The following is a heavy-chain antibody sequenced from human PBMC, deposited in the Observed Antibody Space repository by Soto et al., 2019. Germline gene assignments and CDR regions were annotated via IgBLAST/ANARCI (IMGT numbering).Heavy chain of an antibody. CDR1: GFTFSSYA. D-gene: IGHD2-2*02. V-gene: IGHV3-23*01. J-gene: IGHJ4*02. Sequence: GGSLRLSCAASGFTFSSYAMSWVRQAPGKGLEWVSAISGSGGSTYYADSVKGRFTISRDNSKNTLYLQMNSPRAEDTAVYYCAKYDVVVVPAAIIDYWGQGTLVTVSS. CDR2: ISGSGGST. CDR3: AKYDVVVVPAAIIDY.